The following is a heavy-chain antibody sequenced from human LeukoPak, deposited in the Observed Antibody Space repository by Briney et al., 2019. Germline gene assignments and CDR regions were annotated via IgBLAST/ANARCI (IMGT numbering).Heavy chain of an antibody. Sequence: GGSLRLSCAASGFTFSSYSMNWVRQAPGKGLEWVSYISSSSSTIYYADSVKGRFTISRDNAKNSLYLQMNSLRAEDTAVYYCARTRYSGSYPTFDYWGQGTLVTVSS. CDR3: ARTRYSGSYPTFDY. D-gene: IGHD1-26*01. V-gene: IGHV3-48*01. J-gene: IGHJ4*02. CDR1: GFTFSSYS. CDR2: ISSSSSTI.